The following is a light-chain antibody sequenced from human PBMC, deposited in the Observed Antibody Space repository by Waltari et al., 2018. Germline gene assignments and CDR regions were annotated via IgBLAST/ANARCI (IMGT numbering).Light chain of an antibody. V-gene: IGLV2-14*03. J-gene: IGLJ1*01. CDR3: SSYTSSSTLG. CDR1: SSDVGGFHY. Sequence: QSALTQPASVSGSPGQSITISCTGTSSDVGGFHYVSWYQQHPGKAPKLMIYDVSNRPSGVSSRFSGSKSGNTASLTISGLQAEDEADYYCSSYTSSSTLGFGTGTKVTVL. CDR2: DVS.